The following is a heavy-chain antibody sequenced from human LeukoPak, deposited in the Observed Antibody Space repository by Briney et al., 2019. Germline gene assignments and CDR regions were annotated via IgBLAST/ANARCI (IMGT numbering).Heavy chain of an antibody. CDR2: INHRGST. CDR1: GGSFSGYY. V-gene: IGHV4-34*01. CDR3: ARGGPSSWYFF. J-gene: IGHJ4*02. D-gene: IGHD6-13*01. Sequence: PSETLSLTCAVYGGSFSGYYWSWIRQPPGKGLEWIGEINHRGSTNYNPSLKSRVTISVDTSKNQFSLKLSSVTAADTAVYYCARGGPSSWYFFWGQGTLVTVSS.